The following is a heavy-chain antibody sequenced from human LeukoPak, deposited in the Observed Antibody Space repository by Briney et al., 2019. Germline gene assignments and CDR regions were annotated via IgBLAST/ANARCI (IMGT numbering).Heavy chain of an antibody. V-gene: IGHV5-51*01. CDR3: ARTNNLRSYFDY. D-gene: IGHD4-17*01. CDR1: GFTFNTFYW. CDR2: IYPGDSDT. J-gene: IGHJ4*02. Sequence: GESLKISCKGFGFTFNTFYWIAWVRQMPGKGLEWMGIIYPGDSDTRYSPSFQGQVTISADKSISTAYLHWNSLKATDTAIYYCARTNNLRSYFDYWGQGTLVTVSS.